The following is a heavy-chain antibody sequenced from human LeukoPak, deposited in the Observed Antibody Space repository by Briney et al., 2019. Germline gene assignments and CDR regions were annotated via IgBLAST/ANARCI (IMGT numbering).Heavy chain of an antibody. V-gene: IGHV4-34*01. CDR1: GGSFSGYY. J-gene: IGHJ4*02. D-gene: IGHD3-16*01. CDR2: INDSGST. Sequence: PSETLSLTCAVYGGSFSGYYWNWIRQPPGKGLEWIGEINDSGSTDYNPSLKSRVTISVDTSKSQFSLKLSSVTAADTAVYYCVRDYVWGSSDPDYWGQGTLVTVSS. CDR3: VRDYVWGSSDPDY.